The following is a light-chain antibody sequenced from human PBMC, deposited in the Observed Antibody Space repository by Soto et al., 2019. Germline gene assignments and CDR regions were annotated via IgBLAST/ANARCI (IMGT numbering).Light chain of an antibody. J-gene: IGKJ4*01. Sequence: IQVTQSPSSLSAPVGDRVTITCRTSQNINIFLNWYQQKPGRAPMVVISAASNLESGVPSRFSGRGSGTEFTLTISNLQPGDSALYFCQESYSTPLAFGGGTKVDIK. CDR2: AAS. CDR1: QNINIF. V-gene: IGKV1-39*01. CDR3: QESYSTPLA.